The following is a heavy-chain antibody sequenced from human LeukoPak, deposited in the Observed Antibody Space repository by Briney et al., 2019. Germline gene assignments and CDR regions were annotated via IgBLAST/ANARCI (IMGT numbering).Heavy chain of an antibody. D-gene: IGHD2-2*01. V-gene: IGHV4-59*12. CDR1: GGSISSYY. CDR2: IYYSGST. CDR3: ARGETEYRSCGAFDI. J-gene: IGHJ3*02. Sequence: PSETLSLTCTASGGSISSYYWSWIRQPPGKGLEWIGYIYYSGSTNYNPSLKSRVTISVDTSKNQFSLKLSSVTAADTAVYYCARGETEYRSCGAFDIWGQGTMVTVSS.